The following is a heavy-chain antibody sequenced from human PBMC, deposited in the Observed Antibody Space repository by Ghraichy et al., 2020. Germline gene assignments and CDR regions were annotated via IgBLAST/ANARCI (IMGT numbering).Heavy chain of an antibody. D-gene: IGHD3/OR15-3a*01. V-gene: IGHV3-48*04. J-gene: IGHJ4*02. Sequence: SCEASGYSFGSEPINWVRQAPGKGLEWVSHIRSDSKTKRYADSVRGRFSISRDNAKNSLYLQMDSLRVEDTAVYYCARDLDWSFDYWGQGALVIVSS. CDR1: GYSFGSEP. CDR2: IRSDSKTK. CDR3: ARDLDWSFDY.